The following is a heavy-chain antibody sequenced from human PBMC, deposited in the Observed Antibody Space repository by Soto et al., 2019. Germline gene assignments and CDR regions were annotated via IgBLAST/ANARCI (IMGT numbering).Heavy chain of an antibody. D-gene: IGHD3-10*01. CDR2: ISTYNGNT. J-gene: IGHJ4*02. Sequence: SVKVSSRASWYSFTNSGITWVRQAPGQGLEWMGWISTYNGNTKYAQKLQDRVTLTTDTSKRTAYMELRSLRYDDTAIYYCARRLYGDYDYWGQGTLVNVYS. V-gene: IGHV1-18*01. CDR1: WYSFTNSG. CDR3: ARRLYGDYDY.